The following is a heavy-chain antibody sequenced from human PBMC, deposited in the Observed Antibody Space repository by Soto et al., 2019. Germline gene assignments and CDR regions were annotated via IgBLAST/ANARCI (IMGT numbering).Heavy chain of an antibody. V-gene: IGHV3-23*01. J-gene: IGHJ5*02. Sequence: PGGSLRLSCTGSGFSFFSYAMSWVRQAPGKGLEWVSTISGSGGRTYYADSVKGRFVVSRDNDKNTVYLHMSSLTGEDTAVYFCAKIEMGWFAHWGQGTQVTVS. CDR3: AKIEMGWFAH. CDR2: ISGSGGRT. CDR1: GFSFFSYA. D-gene: IGHD2-8*01.